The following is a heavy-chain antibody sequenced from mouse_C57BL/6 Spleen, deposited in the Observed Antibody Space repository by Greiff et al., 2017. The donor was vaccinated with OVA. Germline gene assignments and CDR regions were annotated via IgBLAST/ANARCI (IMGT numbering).Heavy chain of an antibody. V-gene: IGHV3-6*01. Sequence: EVQLQESGPGLVKPSQSLSLTCSVTGYSITSGYYWNWIRQFPGNKLEWMGYISYDGSNNYNPSLKNRISITRDTSKNQFFLKLNSVTTEDTATYYCASKGAHGYPLYFDYWGQGTTLTVSS. J-gene: IGHJ2*01. CDR3: ASKGAHGYPLYFDY. CDR2: ISYDGSN. CDR1: GYSITSGYY. D-gene: IGHD2-2*01.